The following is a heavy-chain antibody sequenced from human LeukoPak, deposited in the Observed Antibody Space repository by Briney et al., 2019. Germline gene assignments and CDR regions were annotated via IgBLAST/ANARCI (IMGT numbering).Heavy chain of an antibody. CDR2: ISISGSTI. CDR1: GFTFSDYY. CDR3: AREGLWDYYYDSSVVRPTFSAFDI. V-gene: IGHV3-11*01. J-gene: IGHJ3*02. Sequence: GGSLRLSCAASGFTFSDYYMSWIRQAPGKGLEWVSYISISGSTIYYADSVKGRFTISRDNAKNSPYLQMNSLRAEDTAVYYCAREGLWDYYYDSSVVRPTFSAFDIWGQGTMVTVSS. D-gene: IGHD3-22*01.